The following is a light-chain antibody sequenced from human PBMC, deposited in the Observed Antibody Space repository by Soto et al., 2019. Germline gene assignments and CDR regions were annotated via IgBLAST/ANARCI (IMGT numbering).Light chain of an antibody. Sequence: QPVLTQPASVSGSPGQSITISCTGTSSDVGGYNYVSWYQQDPGKAPKLIIYEVSIRPSGVSNRFSGSKSGNRASLTISGLQAEDEADYYCSSYTSSSTLCVFGTGTKVTVL. CDR3: SSYTSSSTLCV. J-gene: IGLJ1*01. CDR2: EVS. CDR1: SSDVGGYNY. V-gene: IGLV2-14*01.